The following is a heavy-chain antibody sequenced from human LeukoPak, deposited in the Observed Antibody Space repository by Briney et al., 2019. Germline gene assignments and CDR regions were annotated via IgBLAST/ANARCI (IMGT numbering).Heavy chain of an antibody. Sequence: GGSLRLSCAASGFTFSSYWMSWVRQAPGKGLEWVANIKQDGSEKYYVDSVKGRFTISRDNAKNSLYLQMNSLRAEDTAVYYCARTTRFLESDWFDPWGQGTLVTVSS. D-gene: IGHD3-3*01. CDR3: ARTTRFLESDWFDP. J-gene: IGHJ5*02. CDR1: GFTFSSYW. CDR2: IKQDGSEK. V-gene: IGHV3-7*01.